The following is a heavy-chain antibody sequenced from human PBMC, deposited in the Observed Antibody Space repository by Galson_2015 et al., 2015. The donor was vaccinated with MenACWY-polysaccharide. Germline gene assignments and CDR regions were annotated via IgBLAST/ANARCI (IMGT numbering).Heavy chain of an antibody. CDR1: GYIFTNYA. D-gene: IGHD6-19*01. Sequence: SVKVSCKAPGYIFTNYAMHWVRQAPGQSFEWMVWISAGNGRTEYSQKFQGRVAITRDTSASTAYMEVSSLRSEDTAVYYCARDSENLDYWGQGTLVTVSS. CDR2: ISAGNGRT. J-gene: IGHJ4*02. CDR3: ARDSENLDY. V-gene: IGHV1-3*01.